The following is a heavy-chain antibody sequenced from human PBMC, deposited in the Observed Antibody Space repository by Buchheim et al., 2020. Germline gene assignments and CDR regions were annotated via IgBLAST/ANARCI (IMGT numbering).Heavy chain of an antibody. CDR3: ARDCSSTSCRRPNYYYGMDV. D-gene: IGHD2-2*01. V-gene: IGHV3-48*01. CDR1: GFTFSSYS. Sequence: EVQLVESGGGLVQPGGSLRLSCAASGFTFSSYSMNWVRQAPGKGLEWVSYISSSSSTIYYAYSVKGRFTISIDNAKNSLHLQMNSLRAEDTAVYYCARDCSSTSCRRPNYYYGMDVWGQGTT. CDR2: ISSSSSTI. J-gene: IGHJ6*02.